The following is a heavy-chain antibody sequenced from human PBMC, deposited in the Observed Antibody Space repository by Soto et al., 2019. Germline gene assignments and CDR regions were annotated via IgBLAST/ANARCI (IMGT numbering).Heavy chain of an antibody. J-gene: IGHJ4*02. CDR3: VRDSHGDY. CDR1: GFTFSNYW. V-gene: IGHV3-74*01. Sequence: EVQLVESGGGLVQPGGSLRLSCAGSGFTFSNYWMHWVRQAPGKGLDWVSRIDHDGPTHDPDSVRGRFTISRDNAENTPYLQMNSLRPEETAVYYGVRDSHGDYWGQGTRVTVSS. CDR2: IDHDGPT.